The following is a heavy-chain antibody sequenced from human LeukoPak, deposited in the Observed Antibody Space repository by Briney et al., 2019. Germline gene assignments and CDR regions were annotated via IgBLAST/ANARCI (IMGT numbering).Heavy chain of an antibody. CDR3: ARGGDLAWGPPAPLDS. V-gene: IGHV1-18*01. CDR1: GYTFTSYG. D-gene: IGHD2-2*01. J-gene: IGHJ4*02. Sequence: ASVKLSCKTSGYTFTSYGISWVRHAPGQGLQWMWWISAYNGNTNYAQNFQSRVTMTTDTSTSTDYMEVRSLTSDDSAVYYCARGGDLAWGPPAPLDSWGQGTLVTVSS. CDR2: ISAYNGNT.